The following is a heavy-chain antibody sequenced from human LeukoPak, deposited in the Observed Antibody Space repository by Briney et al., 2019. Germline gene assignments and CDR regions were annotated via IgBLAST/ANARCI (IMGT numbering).Heavy chain of an antibody. CDR1: GYTFTGYY. CDR3: ARVQSAYYYDSSGEFDY. J-gene: IGHJ4*02. V-gene: IGHV1-2*02. D-gene: IGHD3-22*01. CDR2: INPNSGGT. Sequence: GASVKVSCKASGYTFTGYYMHWVRQAPGQGLEWMGWINPNSGGTNYAQKFQGRVTMTRDASISTAYMELSRLRSDDTAVYYCARVQSAYYYDSSGEFDYWGQGTLVTVSS.